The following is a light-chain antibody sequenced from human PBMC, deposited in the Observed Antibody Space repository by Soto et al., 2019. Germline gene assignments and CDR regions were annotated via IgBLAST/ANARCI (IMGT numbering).Light chain of an antibody. CDR2: EVV. J-gene: IGLJ1*01. V-gene: IGLV2-8*01. CDR1: KNDIGVYDF. Sequence: QSVLTQPPSASGSPGQSVTISCTGTKNDIGVYDFVSWYQHHPGKAPRLIIYEVVQRPSGVPDRFSGSKSGNTASLTVSGLRAADEADYFCKSYAGSNTYVFXSGTKVTVL. CDR3: KSYAGSNTYV.